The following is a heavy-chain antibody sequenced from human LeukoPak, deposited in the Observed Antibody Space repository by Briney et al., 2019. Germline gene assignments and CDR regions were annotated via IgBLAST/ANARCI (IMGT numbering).Heavy chain of an antibody. V-gene: IGHV3-49*05. D-gene: IGHD6-19*01. CDR3: SRTRSVAGSSIYFDY. Sequence: KPGGSLRLSCTGSGFTFGDYAMSWFRRAPGKGLEWVSFIKSKAYGGTTEYAASVKRRFTVSRDDSKSIAYLHMNSLKTEDTAVYYCSRTRSVAGSSIYFDYWGQGTLVTVSS. CDR2: IKSKAYGGTT. J-gene: IGHJ4*02. CDR1: GFTFGDYA.